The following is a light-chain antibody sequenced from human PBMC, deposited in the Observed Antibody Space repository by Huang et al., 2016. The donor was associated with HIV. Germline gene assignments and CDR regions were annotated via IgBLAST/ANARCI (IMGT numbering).Light chain of an antibody. Sequence: EIVMTQSPATLSVSAGERATLSCWASQMVSSDLAWYQQKPGQAPRLLIHGASTRATGIPARFSGSGSGTEFTLTISNLQSEDFAVYYCQQYKNWPPLTFGGGTKVEIK. V-gene: IGKV3-15*01. CDR1: QMVSSD. CDR3: QQYKNWPPLT. J-gene: IGKJ4*01. CDR2: GAS.